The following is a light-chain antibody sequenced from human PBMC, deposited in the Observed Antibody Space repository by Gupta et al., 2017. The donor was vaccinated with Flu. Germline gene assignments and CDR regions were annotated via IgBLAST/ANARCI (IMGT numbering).Light chain of an antibody. V-gene: IGLV3-21*02. CDR1: NIGRIR. Sequence: SYVLTPPPSVSVAPGQTARISCGGNNIGRIRVHGLQQRAGQAPVLVLYDDSDRPSGITERFSGSNAGDTATRTSSRVEAGDEADYYCQVWDSDRDHYVFGSGTKVIVL. CDR2: DDS. J-gene: IGLJ1*01. CDR3: QVWDSDRDHYV.